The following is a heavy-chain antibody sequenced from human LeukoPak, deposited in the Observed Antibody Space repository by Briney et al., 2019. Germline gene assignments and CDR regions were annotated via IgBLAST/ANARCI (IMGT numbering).Heavy chain of an antibody. V-gene: IGHV3-23*01. D-gene: IGHD3-10*01. CDR3: AKVRTRWTMVRGVPYMDV. J-gene: IGHJ6*03. CDR2: ISDSGDST. Sequence: GGSLRLSCAASGFTFSTYAVSWVRQAPGKGLEWVSSISDSGDSTYYAEFVKGRFTLSRDNSRNTLYLQMNSLRAADTAVYYCAKVRTRWTMVRGVPYMDVWGKGTTVTVSS. CDR1: GFTFSTYA.